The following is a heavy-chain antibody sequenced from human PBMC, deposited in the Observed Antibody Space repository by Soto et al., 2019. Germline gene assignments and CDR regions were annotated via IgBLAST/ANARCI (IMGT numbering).Heavy chain of an antibody. V-gene: IGHV5-51*01. CDR2: IYPGDSDT. CDR3: AIHLSGYCSGGSCTDAFDI. D-gene: IGHD2-15*01. J-gene: IGHJ3*02. Sequence: GESLKISCKGSGYSFTSYWIGWVRQMPGKGLEWMGIIYPGDSDTRYSPSFQGQVTISADKSISPAYLQWSSLKASDTAMYYCAIHLSGYCSGGSCTDAFDIWGQGTMVTVSS. CDR1: GYSFTSYW.